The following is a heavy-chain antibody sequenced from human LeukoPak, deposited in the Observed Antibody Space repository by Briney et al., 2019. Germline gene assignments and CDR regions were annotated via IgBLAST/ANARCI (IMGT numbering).Heavy chain of an antibody. CDR3: ARDYLNYYYYYGMDV. Sequence: ASVKVSCKASGYTFTSYAMHWVRQAPGQRLEWMGWINAGNGNTKYSQKFQGRGTITRDTSASTAYMELSSLRSEDTAVYYCARDYLNYYYYYGMDVWGQGTTVTVSS. J-gene: IGHJ6*02. D-gene: IGHD3-16*02. CDR2: INAGNGNT. CDR1: GYTFTSYA. V-gene: IGHV1-3*01.